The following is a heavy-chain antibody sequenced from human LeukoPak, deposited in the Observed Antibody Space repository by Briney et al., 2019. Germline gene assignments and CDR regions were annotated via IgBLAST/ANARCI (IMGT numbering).Heavy chain of an antibody. CDR2: ISGSGGST. CDR3: AKNGRIVVVPVYFDY. V-gene: IGHV3-23*01. J-gene: IGHJ4*02. CDR1: GFTFSSYA. Sequence: AGGSLRLSCAASGFTFSSYAMSWVRQAPGKGLEWVSAISGSGGSTYYADSVKGRFTISRDNSKNTLYLQMNSLRAEDTAVYYCAKNGRIVVVPVYFDYWGQGTLVTVSS. D-gene: IGHD2-2*01.